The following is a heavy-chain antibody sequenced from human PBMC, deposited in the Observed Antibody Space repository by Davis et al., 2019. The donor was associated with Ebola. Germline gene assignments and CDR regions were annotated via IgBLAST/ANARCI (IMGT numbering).Heavy chain of an antibody. J-gene: IGHJ6*04. Sequence: ASVLVSCKASAYTFTSYDINWVRPAAGHGLEWMGWMNPNSGNTGYAQKFQGRVTMTRNTSISTAYMELSSLRSEDTAVYYCAAGLWGSRGMDVWGKGTTVTVSS. D-gene: IGHD3-16*01. CDR1: AYTFTSYD. CDR3: AAGLWGSRGMDV. CDR2: MNPNSGNT. V-gene: IGHV1-8*01.